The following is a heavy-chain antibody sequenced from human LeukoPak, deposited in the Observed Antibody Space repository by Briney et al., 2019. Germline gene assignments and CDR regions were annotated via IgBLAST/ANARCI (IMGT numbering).Heavy chain of an antibody. J-gene: IGHJ4*02. CDR3: TTDHWYSGGYSISYYFDY. V-gene: IGHV3-15*01. Sequence: GGSLRLSCAASGFTFSNAWMSWVRQAPGKGLEWVGRIKSKTDGGTTDYAAPVKGRFTISRDDSKNTLYLQMNSLKTEDTAVYYCTTDHWYSGGYSISYYFDYWGQGTLVTVSS. CDR1: GFTFSNAW. D-gene: IGHD3-22*01. CDR2: IKSKTDGGTT.